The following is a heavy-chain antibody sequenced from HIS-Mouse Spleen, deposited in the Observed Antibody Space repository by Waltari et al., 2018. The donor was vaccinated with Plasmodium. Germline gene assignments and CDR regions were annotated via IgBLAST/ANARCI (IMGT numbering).Heavy chain of an antibody. V-gene: IGHV3-13*01. CDR2: IGTAGDT. J-gene: IGHJ6*02. CDR3: AREISRYGMDV. Sequence: EVQLVESGGGLVQPGGSLRLSCAASGFTFSSYDMHWVRQATGKGLEWVSAIGTAGDTYYPGSVKGRFTISREKAKNSLYLQMNSLRAGDTAVYYCAREISRYGMDVWGQGTTVTVSS. CDR1: GFTFSSYD.